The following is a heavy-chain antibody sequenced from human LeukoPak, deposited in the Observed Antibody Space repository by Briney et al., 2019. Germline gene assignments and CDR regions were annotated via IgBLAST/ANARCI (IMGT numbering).Heavy chain of an antibody. CDR1: DGSMSPYY. J-gene: IGHJ6*03. Sequence: SETLSLTCTVSDGSMSPYYWSWIRQSPGKGLEWIAYIFHNGDTKYNPSLWSRVTISIDTSRNQVFLNLNSVTAADTAVYYCARGGYYYLDVWGKGTTVTVSS. CDR3: ARGGYYYLDV. V-gene: IGHV4-59*01. CDR2: IFHNGDT.